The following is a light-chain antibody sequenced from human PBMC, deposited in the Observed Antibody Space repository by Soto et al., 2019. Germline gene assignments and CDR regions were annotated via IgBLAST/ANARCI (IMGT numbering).Light chain of an antibody. J-gene: IGLJ1*01. CDR2: EVS. Sequence: QSALTQPASVSGSPGQSITISCTGTSSDVGGYKYVSWYQQHPGTAPKLIIFEVSNRPSGVSTRFSGSKSGNTASLTISGLQAEDEADYYCSSYTSTSTLVFGTGTKLTVL. CDR1: SSDVGGYKY. V-gene: IGLV2-14*01. CDR3: SSYTSTSTLV.